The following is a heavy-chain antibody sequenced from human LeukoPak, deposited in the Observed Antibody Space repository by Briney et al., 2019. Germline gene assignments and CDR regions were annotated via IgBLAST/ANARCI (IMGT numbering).Heavy chain of an antibody. V-gene: IGHV4-59*11. Sequence: PSETLSLTCTVSGGSISSHYWSWIRQPPGRGLEWVGYTHYSGRTNYNPSLKSRVTMSVDTSKSQTSLRLTSVTAADTAVYYCARDKGGSSGYYYVGFIDTWGQGTLVTVSS. CDR1: GGSISSHY. CDR2: THYSGRT. J-gene: IGHJ3*02. D-gene: IGHD3-22*01. CDR3: ARDKGGSSGYYYVGFIDT.